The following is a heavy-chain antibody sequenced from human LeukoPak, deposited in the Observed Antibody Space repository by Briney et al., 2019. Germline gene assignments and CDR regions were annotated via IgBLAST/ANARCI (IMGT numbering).Heavy chain of an antibody. Sequence: SGGSLRLSCAASGFTVSSTYMSWARQAPGKGLEWVSVIYSGGSTYYADSVKGRFTISRDNSKNTLYLQMNSLRAEDTAVYYCARDRLYSSSSEDYWGQGTLVTVSS. V-gene: IGHV3-53*01. CDR1: GFTVSSTY. D-gene: IGHD6-6*01. CDR2: IYSGGST. J-gene: IGHJ4*02. CDR3: ARDRLYSSSSEDY.